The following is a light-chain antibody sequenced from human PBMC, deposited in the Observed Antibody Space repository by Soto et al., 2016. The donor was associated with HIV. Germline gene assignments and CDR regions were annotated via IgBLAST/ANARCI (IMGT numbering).Light chain of an antibody. CDR1: QSISTY. V-gene: IGKV1-9*01. CDR3: QHLNSYPLM. CDR2: DAS. Sequence: DIQMTQSPSSLSLSIGDRVSITCRASQSISTYLNWYQQKPGRAPKLLISDASSLQSGVPSRFQGSGSGTDFTLTINSLQPDDFAVYYCQHLNSYPLMFGQGTRVDI. J-gene: IGKJ1*01.